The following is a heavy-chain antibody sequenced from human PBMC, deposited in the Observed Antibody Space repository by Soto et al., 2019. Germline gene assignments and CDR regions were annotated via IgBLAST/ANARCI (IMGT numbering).Heavy chain of an antibody. V-gene: IGHV4-59*01. CDR1: GGSISSYY. CDR3: ARDFGTVGWFDP. J-gene: IGHJ5*02. D-gene: IGHD3-3*01. Sequence: SETLSLTCTVSGGSISSYYWSWIRQPPGKGLEWIGYIYYSGSTNYNPSLKSRVTISVDTSKNQFSLKLSSVTAADTAVYYCARDFGTVGWFDPWGQGTLVTVS. CDR2: IYYSGST.